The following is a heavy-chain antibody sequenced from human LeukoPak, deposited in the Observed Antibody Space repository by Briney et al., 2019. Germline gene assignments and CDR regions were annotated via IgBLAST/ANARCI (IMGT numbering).Heavy chain of an antibody. Sequence: SETLSLTCTVSGGSISSGGYYWSWIRQHPGKGLEWIGYIYYSGSTYYNPSLKSRVTISVDTSKNQFSLKLSSVTAADTAVYYCARAVSPDGALDYWGQGTLVTVSS. CDR1: GGSISSGGYY. CDR3: ARAVSPDGALDY. J-gene: IGHJ4*02. V-gene: IGHV4-31*03. CDR2: IYYSGST. D-gene: IGHD1-26*01.